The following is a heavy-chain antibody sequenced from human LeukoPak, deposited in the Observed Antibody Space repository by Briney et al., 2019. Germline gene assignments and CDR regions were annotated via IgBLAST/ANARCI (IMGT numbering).Heavy chain of an antibody. V-gene: IGHV3-11*01. CDR1: GFTFSDYY. CDR2: ISRSGGTI. J-gene: IGHJ5*02. CDR3: ARDPVGTKWFDP. D-gene: IGHD1-14*01. Sequence: NPGGSLRLSCAASGFTFSDYYMSWIRQAPGKGLEWVSYISRSGGTIYYADSVKGRFTISRDNAKNSLYLQMNSLRAEDTAVYYCARDPVGTKWFDPWGQGTLVTVSS.